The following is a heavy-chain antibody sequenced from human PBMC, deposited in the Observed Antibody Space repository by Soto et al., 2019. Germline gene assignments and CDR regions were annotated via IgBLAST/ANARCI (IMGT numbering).Heavy chain of an antibody. J-gene: IGHJ4*02. CDR2: ISAYNGDT. D-gene: IGHD2-21*01. CDR3: ARVPSYSTLDY. V-gene: IGHV1-18*04. Sequence: QVQLVQSGAEVKQPGASVKVSCKASGYTFTSNGVSWVRQAPGQGLEWMGWISAYNGDTKYSQKFQGRVTMTTDTSTSTAYMELRSLRSDDTAVYYCARVPSYSTLDYWGRGTLVTVSS. CDR1: GYTFTSNG.